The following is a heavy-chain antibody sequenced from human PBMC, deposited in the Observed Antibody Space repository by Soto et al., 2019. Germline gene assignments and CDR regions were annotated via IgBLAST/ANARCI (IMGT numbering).Heavy chain of an antibody. D-gene: IGHD2-2*01. CDR2: IDPSDSYT. CDR1: GYSFTSYW. Sequence: GESLKISCKGSGYSFTSYWISWVRQMPGKGLEWMGRIDPSDSYTNYSPSFQGHVTISAGKSISTAYLQWSSLKASDTAMYYCARPGGYCSSTSCYKPVYYYYGMDVWGQGTTVTVSS. V-gene: IGHV5-10-1*01. J-gene: IGHJ6*02. CDR3: ARPGGYCSSTSCYKPVYYYYGMDV.